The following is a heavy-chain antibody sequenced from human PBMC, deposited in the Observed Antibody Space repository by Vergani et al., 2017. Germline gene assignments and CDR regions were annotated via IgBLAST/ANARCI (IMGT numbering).Heavy chain of an antibody. CDR2: ITSGRTRV. V-gene: IGHV3-21*02. CDR1: GFIFSSYS. J-gene: IGHJ1*01. Sequence: EVQLVESGGGLVKPGGSLRLSCAASGFIFSSYSMNWVRQSPGKGLEWVSSITSGRTRVEYADSVKGRFLISRDNANNSLYLQMNSLRADDSAVYYCTXAGQYDSDNFHDSWGQGALVTVAS. D-gene: IGHD3-22*01. CDR3: TXAGQYDSDNFHDS.